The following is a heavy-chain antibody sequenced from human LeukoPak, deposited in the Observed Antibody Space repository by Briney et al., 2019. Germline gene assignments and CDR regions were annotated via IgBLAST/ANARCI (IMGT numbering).Heavy chain of an antibody. J-gene: IGHJ4*02. D-gene: IGHD1-1*01. CDR3: AKDGTKLSFDY. Sequence: GGSLRLSCAASGFTFSTYWMSWVRQAPGKGLEWVAVIKQDGTEKYYVDSVKGRFTISRDNSKNTLYLQMNSLRAEDTAVYYCAKDGTKLSFDYWGQGTLVTVSS. V-gene: IGHV3-7*01. CDR1: GFTFSTYW. CDR2: IKQDGTEK.